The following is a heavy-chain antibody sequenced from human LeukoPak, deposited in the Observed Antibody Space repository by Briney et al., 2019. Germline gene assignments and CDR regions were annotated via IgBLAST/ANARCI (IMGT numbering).Heavy chain of an antibody. Sequence: SETLSLTCTVSGGSISSYYWSWIRQPPGKGLEWIGYIYYSGSTNYNPSLKSRVTISVDTSKNQFSLKLSSVTAADTAVCYCARDGPDGADYWGQGTLVTVSS. J-gene: IGHJ4*02. CDR3: ARDGPDGADY. CDR1: GGSISSYY. CDR2: IYYSGST. D-gene: IGHD1-14*01. V-gene: IGHV4-59*01.